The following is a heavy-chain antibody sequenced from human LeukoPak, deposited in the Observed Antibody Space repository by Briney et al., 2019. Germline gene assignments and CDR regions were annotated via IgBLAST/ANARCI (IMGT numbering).Heavy chain of an antibody. J-gene: IGHJ4*02. Sequence: GGSLRLSCAASGFTFSSYWMSWVRQAPGKGLEWVANIKQNGSEKYYVDSVKGRFTISRDNAKNSLYLQMNSLRAEDTAVYYCARVLSGSGSSDFDYWGQGTLVTVSS. D-gene: IGHD3-10*01. CDR1: GFTFSSYW. V-gene: IGHV3-7*01. CDR2: IKQNGSEK. CDR3: ARVLSGSGSSDFDY.